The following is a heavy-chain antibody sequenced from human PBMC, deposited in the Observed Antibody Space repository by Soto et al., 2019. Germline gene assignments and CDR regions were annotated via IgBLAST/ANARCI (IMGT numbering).Heavy chain of an antibody. Sequence: QVQLVQSGAEVKKPGSSVKVSCKASGGTFSSYAISWVRQAPGQGLEWMGRIIPIFGTANYAQKFQGRVTITADESTSTAYMELSSLRSEDTAVYYCASPGHYYGSGSYYKGGDWGQGTLVTISS. D-gene: IGHD3-10*01. J-gene: IGHJ4*02. V-gene: IGHV1-69*18. CDR1: GGTFSSYA. CDR3: ASPGHYYGSGSYYKGGD. CDR2: IIPIFGTA.